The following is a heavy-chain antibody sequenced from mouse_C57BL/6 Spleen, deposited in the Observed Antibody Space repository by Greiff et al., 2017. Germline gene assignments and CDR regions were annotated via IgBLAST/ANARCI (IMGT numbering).Heavy chain of an antibody. CDR3: ARAIRKWAMDY. CDR1: GYTFTSYW. D-gene: IGHD1-2*01. J-gene: IGHJ4*01. V-gene: IGHV1-52*01. Sequence: VQLQQPGAELVRPGSSVKLSCKASGYTFTSYWMHWVKQRPIQGLEWIGNIAPSDSATHYNQKVKDKATLTVDKSSRTAYMQLSSLTSDDSAVYYCARAIRKWAMDYWGQGTSVTVSS. CDR2: IAPSDSAT.